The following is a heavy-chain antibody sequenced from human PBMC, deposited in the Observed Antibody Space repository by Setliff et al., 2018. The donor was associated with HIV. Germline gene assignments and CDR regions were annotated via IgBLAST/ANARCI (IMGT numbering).Heavy chain of an antibody. CDR2: IYYSGTT. CDR3: VKHFWTDYYDWRDTGAFDL. Sequence: SXTLSXXXTVSGGXXSSRTYDGGCIRXXXGKWLEWIGSIYYSGTTXXNPSLKSRVTISIDTYKXQFSLNLSSVTAADTAVYYCVKHFWTDYYDWRDTGAFDLWGQGTVVTVSS. V-gene: IGHV4-39*01. J-gene: IGHJ3*01. CDR1: GGXXSSRTYD. D-gene: IGHD3-22*01.